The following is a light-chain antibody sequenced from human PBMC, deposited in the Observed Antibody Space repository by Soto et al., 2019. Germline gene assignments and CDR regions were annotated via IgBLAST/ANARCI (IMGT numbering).Light chain of an antibody. Sequence: AIQLTQSPSSLSASVGDRVTITCRASQGISSALAWYQQKPGKAPKLLIYDASNLETGVPSRFSGSGSATDFTFTISSLQPEDIAIYYCQQYDNLPLTFGGGTKVDIK. CDR2: DAS. CDR1: QGISSA. J-gene: IGKJ4*01. V-gene: IGKV1D-13*01. CDR3: QQYDNLPLT.